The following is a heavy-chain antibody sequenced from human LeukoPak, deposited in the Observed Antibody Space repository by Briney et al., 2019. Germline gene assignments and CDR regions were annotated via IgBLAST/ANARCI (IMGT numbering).Heavy chain of an antibody. CDR1: GGSISSSSYY. D-gene: IGHD4-23*01. CDR2: IYTSGST. J-gene: IGHJ4*02. CDR3: ARDRDYGGTDY. V-gene: IGHV4-61*02. Sequence: SETLSLTCTVSGGSISSSSYYWGWIRQPAGKGLEWIGRIYTSGSTNYNPSLKSRVTISVDTSKNQFSLKLSSVTAADTAVYYCARDRDYGGTDYWGQGTLVTVSS.